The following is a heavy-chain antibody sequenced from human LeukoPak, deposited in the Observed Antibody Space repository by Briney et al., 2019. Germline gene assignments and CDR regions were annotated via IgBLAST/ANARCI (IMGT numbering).Heavy chain of an antibody. Sequence: PSETLSLTCTVSGGSISSYYWSWIRQPPGKGLEWIGYIYHSGSTYYNPSLKSRVTISVDRSKNQFSLKLSSVTAADTAVYYCARATTVVTGGAFDIWGQGTMVTVSS. V-gene: IGHV4-59*12. CDR1: GGSISSYY. CDR2: IYHSGST. CDR3: ARATTVVTGGAFDI. J-gene: IGHJ3*02. D-gene: IGHD4-23*01.